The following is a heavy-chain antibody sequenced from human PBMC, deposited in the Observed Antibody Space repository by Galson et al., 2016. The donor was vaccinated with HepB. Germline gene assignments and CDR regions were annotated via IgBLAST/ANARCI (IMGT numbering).Heavy chain of an antibody. J-gene: IGHJ6*02. CDR2: ISYDGRRQ. V-gene: IGHV3-30*18. D-gene: IGHD3-3*01. CDR3: AKTEKRSVFGADPTYYFGMEV. Sequence: SLRLSCAASGFTFSSSSLHWVRQAPGKGLEWVAVISYDGRRQYYADSVRDRFTVSRDNSKNLVYLQMNSLGLGDTAVYYCAKTEKRSVFGADPTYYFGMEVWGLGTAVTVS. CDR1: GFTFSSSS.